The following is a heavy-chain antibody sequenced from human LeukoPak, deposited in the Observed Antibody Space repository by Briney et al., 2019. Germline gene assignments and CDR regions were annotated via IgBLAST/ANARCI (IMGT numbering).Heavy chain of an antibody. CDR2: IYYSGST. CDR3: ARGSRGGYNWFDP. D-gene: IGHD3-16*01. V-gene: IGHV4-39*07. CDR1: GGSISSSSYY. Sequence: SETLSLTCTVSGGSISSSSYYWGWIRQPPGKGLEWIGSIYYSGSTYYNPSLKSRVTISVDTSKNQFSLRLNSVTAAGTALYYCARGSRGGYNWFDPWGQGTLVIVSS. J-gene: IGHJ5*02.